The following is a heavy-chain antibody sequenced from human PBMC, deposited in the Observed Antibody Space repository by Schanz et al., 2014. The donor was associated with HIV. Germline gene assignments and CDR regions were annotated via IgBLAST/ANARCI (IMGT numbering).Heavy chain of an antibody. V-gene: IGHV1-8*01. CDR1: GYTFTSYD. CDR2: MNPNSGNT. J-gene: IGHJ6*02. CDR3: ARGARYGMDV. Sequence: QVQLVQSGAEVKKPGASVKVSCKASGYTFTSYDIHWVRQATGQGLEWMGWMNPNSGNTGYAQKFQGRVTMTTDTSTTTAYMELRSLRSDDTAVYYCARGARYGMDVWGQGTTVTVSS.